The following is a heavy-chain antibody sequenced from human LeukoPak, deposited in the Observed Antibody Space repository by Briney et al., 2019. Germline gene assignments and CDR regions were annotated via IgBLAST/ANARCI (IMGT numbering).Heavy chain of an antibody. J-gene: IGHJ4*02. CDR2: IYSGGST. Sequence: SETLSLTCTVFGGSISSYYWSWIRQPAGKGLEWIGRIYSGGSTNYNPSLKSRVTMSVDTSKNKFSLNLSSVTAADTAVYYCARGPGGFGELSLDYWGQGTLVTVSS. CDR3: ARGPGGFGELSLDY. D-gene: IGHD3-10*01. V-gene: IGHV4-4*07. CDR1: GGSISSYY.